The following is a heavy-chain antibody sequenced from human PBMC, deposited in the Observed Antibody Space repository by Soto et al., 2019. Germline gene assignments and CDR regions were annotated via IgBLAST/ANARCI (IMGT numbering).Heavy chain of an antibody. V-gene: IGHV1-8*01. CDR1: GYTFTSYD. CDR2: MNPNSGNT. J-gene: IGHJ6*02. D-gene: IGHD3-10*01. CDR3: ARGDRDEYYYYAMDV. Sequence: ASVKVSCKASGYTFTSYDINWVRQATGQGLEWMGWMNPNSGNTGYAQKFQGGVTMTRNTSISTAYMELNSLRAEDTATYYCARGDRDEYYYYAMDVWGQGTTVTVSS.